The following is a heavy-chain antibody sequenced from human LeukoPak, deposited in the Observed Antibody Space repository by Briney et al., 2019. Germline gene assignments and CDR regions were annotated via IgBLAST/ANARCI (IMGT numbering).Heavy chain of an antibody. Sequence: PGRSLRLSCAASGFTFSSYDMHWVRQAPGKGLEWVAVISYDGSNKYYADSVKGRFTISRDNSKKMLYLQMNSLRAEDTAVYYCAKGIRRLVGTIPGMRRDHYMDVWGKGTTVTVSS. CDR3: AKGIRRLVGTIPGMRRDHYMDV. CDR2: ISYDGSNK. D-gene: IGHD1-26*01. J-gene: IGHJ6*03. V-gene: IGHV3-30*18. CDR1: GFTFSSYD.